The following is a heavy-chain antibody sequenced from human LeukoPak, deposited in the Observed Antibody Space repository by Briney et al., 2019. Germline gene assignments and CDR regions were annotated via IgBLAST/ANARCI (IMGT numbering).Heavy chain of an antibody. D-gene: IGHD5-12*01. CDR3: AKTRGYSGYDCSDY. CDR2: INPDDGST. CDR1: GFTFRKYW. V-gene: IGHV3-74*01. J-gene: IGHJ4*02. Sequence: GGSLRLSCAASGFTFRKYWLQWVRQAPGKGLVWVSRINPDDGSTSYADSVKGRFTISRDNAKNTLYLQMNSLRAEDTAVYYRAKTRGYSGYDCSDYWGQGTLVTVSS.